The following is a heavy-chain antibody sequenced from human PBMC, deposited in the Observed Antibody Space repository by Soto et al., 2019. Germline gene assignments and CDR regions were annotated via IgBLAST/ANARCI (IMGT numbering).Heavy chain of an antibody. CDR2: ISSTTNYI. CDR1: GFTFTRYS. J-gene: IGHJ4*02. V-gene: IGHV3-21*06. Sequence: SGESLKISCAASGFTFTRYSMNWVRQAPGKGLEWVSSISSTTNYIYYGDSMKGRFTISRDNAKNSLYLEMNSLRAEDTAVYYCARESEDLTSNFDYWGQGTLVTVS. CDR3: ARESEDLTSNFDY.